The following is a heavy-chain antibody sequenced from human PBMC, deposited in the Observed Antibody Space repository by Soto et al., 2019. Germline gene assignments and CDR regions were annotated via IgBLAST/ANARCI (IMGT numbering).Heavy chain of an antibody. CDR1: GVTFSSYA. V-gene: IGHV1-69*13. J-gene: IGHJ2*01. Sequence: ASVKVSCKASGVTFSSYAISWVRQAPGQGLEWMGGIIPIFGTANYAQKFQGRVTITAEESTSTAYMELSSLRSEDTAVYYCARDRNRSWYFDLWGRGTLVTVSS. CDR2: IIPIFGTA. D-gene: IGHD1-1*01. CDR3: ARDRNRSWYFDL.